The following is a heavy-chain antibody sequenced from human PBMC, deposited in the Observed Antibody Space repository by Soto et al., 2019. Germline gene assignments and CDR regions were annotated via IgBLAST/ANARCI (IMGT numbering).Heavy chain of an antibody. J-gene: IGHJ6*02. V-gene: IGHV1-18*01. CDR3: ARGGLAVDILTGSHGMDV. Sequence: ASVKVSCKASGYSFTTYGMTWVRQAPGQGLEWMGWISTDKGNTKYAQNFQSRATLTTDTSTSTAYMELRSLRSDDTAVYYCARGGLAVDILTGSHGMDVWGQGTTVTVSS. D-gene: IGHD3-9*01. CDR1: GYSFTTYG. CDR2: ISTDKGNT.